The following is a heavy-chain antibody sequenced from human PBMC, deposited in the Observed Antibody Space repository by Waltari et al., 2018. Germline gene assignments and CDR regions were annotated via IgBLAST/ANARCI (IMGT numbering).Heavy chain of an antibody. D-gene: IGHD6-19*01. CDR1: GFTFSSYG. Sequence: QVQLVESGGGVVQPGRSLRLSCAASGFTFSSYGMHWVRQAPGKGREWVAVIWYDGSNKYYADSVKGRFTISRDNSKNTLYLQMNSLRAEDTALYYCAKDHSSGWYYGMEVWGQGTTVTVSS. J-gene: IGHJ6*02. CDR2: IWYDGSNK. CDR3: AKDHSSGWYYGMEV. V-gene: IGHV3-33*06.